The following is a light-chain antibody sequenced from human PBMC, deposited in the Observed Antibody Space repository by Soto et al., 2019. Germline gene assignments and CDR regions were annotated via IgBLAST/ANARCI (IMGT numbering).Light chain of an antibody. CDR3: HQFAISTT. CDR1: HNIERW. V-gene: IGKV1-5*01. CDR2: DAS. J-gene: IGKJ1*01. Sequence: IQMTQSPSTLSASVGDRVTITCRASHNIERWMAWYQQKPGKAPSLLIFDASTLHSGVPSRFSGSGSGTDFTLTISSLQPDDFATCYCHQFAISTTFGQGTKVEVK.